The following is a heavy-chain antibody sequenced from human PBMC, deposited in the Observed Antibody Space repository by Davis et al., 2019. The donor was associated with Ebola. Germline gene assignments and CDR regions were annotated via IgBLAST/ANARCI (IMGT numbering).Heavy chain of an antibody. CDR3: ARAPVGHFWSGYSNHNYNWFAP. V-gene: IGHV4-34*01. CDR1: GGSFSGYY. D-gene: IGHD3-3*02. J-gene: IGHJ5*02. Sequence: PSETLSLTCAVYGGSFSGYYWSWIRQPPGKGLEWIGEINHSGSTNYNPSLKSRVTISVDTSKNQFSLKLSSVTAADTAVYYCARAPVGHFWSGYSNHNYNWFAPWGQGTLVTVSS. CDR2: INHSGST.